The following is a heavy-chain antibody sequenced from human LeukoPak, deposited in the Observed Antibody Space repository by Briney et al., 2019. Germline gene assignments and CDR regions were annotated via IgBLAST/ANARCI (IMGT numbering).Heavy chain of an antibody. Sequence: SETLSLTCTVSGGSFSSGGYYWSWIRQHPGKGLEWIGYIYYSGSTYYNPSLKSRVTISVDTSKNQFSLKLSSVTAADTAVYYCARSPGTHYWYFDLWGRGTLVTVSS. CDR1: GGSFSSGGYY. V-gene: IGHV4-31*03. CDR2: IYYSGST. J-gene: IGHJ2*01. CDR3: ARSPGTHYWYFDL.